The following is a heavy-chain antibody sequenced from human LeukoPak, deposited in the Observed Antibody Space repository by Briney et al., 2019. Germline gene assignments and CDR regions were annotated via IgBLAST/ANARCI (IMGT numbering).Heavy chain of an antibody. CDR2: MYYSGST. D-gene: IGHD1-26*01. CDR3: ARRRGSWDNYYYYYMDV. V-gene: IGHV4-39*01. Sequence: PSETLSLTCTVSGGSISSSSYYWGWIRQPPGKGLEWIGSMYYSGSTYYNPSLKSRVTISVDTSKNQFSLKLSSVTAADTAVYYCARRRGSWDNYYYYYMDVWGKGTTVTVSS. J-gene: IGHJ6*03. CDR1: GGSISSSSYY.